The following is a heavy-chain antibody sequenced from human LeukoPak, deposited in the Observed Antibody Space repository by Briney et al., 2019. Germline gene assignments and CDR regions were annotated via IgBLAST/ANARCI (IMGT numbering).Heavy chain of an antibody. J-gene: IGHJ4*02. CDR3: AHRLYSSGWYFPEPFDY. Sequence: SGPTLVKPTQALTLTCTFSGFSLSTSGVGVGWIRQPPGKALEWPALIYWDDDKRYSPSLKSRLTITKDTSKNQVVLTMTNMDPVDTATYYCAHRLYSSGWYFPEPFDYWGQGTLVTVSS. V-gene: IGHV2-5*02. CDR1: GFSLSTSGVG. CDR2: IYWDDDK. D-gene: IGHD6-19*01.